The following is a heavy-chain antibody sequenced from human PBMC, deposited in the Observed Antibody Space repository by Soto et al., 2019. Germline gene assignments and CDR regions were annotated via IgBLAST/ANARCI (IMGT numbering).Heavy chain of an antibody. CDR3: AKKRAAGSPQRDFDY. V-gene: IGHV3-23*01. CDR2: ISNDGGTK. D-gene: IGHD6-19*01. CDR1: GFSFSSSA. J-gene: IGHJ4*02. Sequence: EVQLLESGGGLVQPGGSLRLSCATSGFSFSSSAMTWVRQAPGKGLEWVSVISNDGGTKYYADCVKGRFTISRDNSKNTLYLQMNSLRAEDTAIYHCAKKRAAGSPQRDFDYWGQGTLVTVSS.